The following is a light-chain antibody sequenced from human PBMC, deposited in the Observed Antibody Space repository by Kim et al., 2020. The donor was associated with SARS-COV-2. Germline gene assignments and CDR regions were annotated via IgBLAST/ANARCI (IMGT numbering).Light chain of an antibody. Sequence: DIQLTQSPSFLSSSLGDRVTITCRASQGISNYLAWYQQKPGKDPQLLMYGASSLQDGVPSRFSGSGSGTEFTLTISTLQPEDFATYYCQHLNTYPRPLVPGTKVDIK. J-gene: IGKJ3*01. CDR1: QGISNY. V-gene: IGKV1-9*01. CDR2: GAS. CDR3: QHLNTYPRP.